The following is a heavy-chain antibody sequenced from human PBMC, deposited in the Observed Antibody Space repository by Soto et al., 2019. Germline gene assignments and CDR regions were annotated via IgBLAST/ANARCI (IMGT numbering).Heavy chain of an antibody. Sequence: QITLKESGPTLVKPTQTLTLTCTFSGFSLTTRGVGVGWIRQPPGKALEWLALIYWDDDEGYSPSLKSRLTTTXDXXKNQVVLTMTNMHPVDTATYYCAHRPRGYSDHFDYWGQGTLVTVSS. J-gene: IGHJ4*02. CDR2: IYWDDDE. D-gene: IGHD5-18*01. V-gene: IGHV2-5*02. CDR3: AHRPRGYSDHFDY. CDR1: GFSLTTRGVG.